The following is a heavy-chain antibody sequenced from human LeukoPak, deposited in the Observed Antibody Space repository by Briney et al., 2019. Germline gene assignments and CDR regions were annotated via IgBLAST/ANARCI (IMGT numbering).Heavy chain of an antibody. V-gene: IGHV3-48*03. Sequence: TGGSLRLSCAASRFTFSSYEMNWVRQAPGKGLEWISYISDSGSAIHYADSVKGRFTISRDNAKNSLYLQMNSLRAEDTAVYYCATEERVVGAAFEYWGQGTLVTVSS. CDR3: ATEERVVGAAFEY. CDR1: RFTFSSYE. J-gene: IGHJ4*02. CDR2: ISDSGSAI. D-gene: IGHD1-26*01.